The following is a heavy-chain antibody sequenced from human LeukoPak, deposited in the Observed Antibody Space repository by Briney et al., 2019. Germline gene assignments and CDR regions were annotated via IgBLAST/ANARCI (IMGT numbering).Heavy chain of an antibody. V-gene: IGHV3-7*03. CDR2: IKQDGSEK. D-gene: IGHD2-15*01. CDR3: ARVKTGSGGWAY. CDR1: GFTVSSNY. J-gene: IGHJ4*02. Sequence: PGGSLRLSCAASGFTVSSNYMSWVRQAPGKALEWVANIKQDGSEKYYVDSVKGRFTISRDNAKNSLYLQMNSLRVEDTAVYYCARVKTGSGGWAYWGQGTLVTVSS.